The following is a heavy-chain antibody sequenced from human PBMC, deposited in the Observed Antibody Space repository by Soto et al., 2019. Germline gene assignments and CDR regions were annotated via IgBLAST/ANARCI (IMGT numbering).Heavy chain of an antibody. V-gene: IGHV3-74*01. CDR2: INSDESTI. CDR1: GFTLGSYW. J-gene: IGHJ4*02. CDR3: ARGGSSGLAY. Sequence: EVQLVESGGGLVQPGGSLRLSCTASGFTLGSYWMHWVRQAPGKGLVWVSHINSDESTINYANSVKGRFTISRDIAKNPLFLQLSSLRAEDTAIYYCARGGSSGLAYWGQGTLVTVSS. D-gene: IGHD3-22*01.